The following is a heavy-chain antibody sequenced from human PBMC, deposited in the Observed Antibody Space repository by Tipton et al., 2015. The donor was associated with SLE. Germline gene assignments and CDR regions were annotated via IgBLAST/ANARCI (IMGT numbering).Heavy chain of an antibody. CDR1: ADAMNFGHYY. D-gene: IGHD2-15*01. Sequence: LRLSCTVSADAMNFGHYYWSWIRQPAGKGLEWIGRIYTSGNTHYKPSLQSRVTMSIDTSKNQFSLKLSSVTAADTAVYYCAVQGYCNMITCSYDAFDIWGQGTVVTVSS. J-gene: IGHJ3*02. CDR3: AVQGYCNMITCSYDAFDI. V-gene: IGHV4-61*02. CDR2: IYTSGNT.